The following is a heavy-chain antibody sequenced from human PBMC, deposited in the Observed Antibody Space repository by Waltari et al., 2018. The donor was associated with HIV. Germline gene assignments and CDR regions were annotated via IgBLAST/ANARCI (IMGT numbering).Heavy chain of an antibody. D-gene: IGHD3-10*01. CDR2: VYQSGIT. J-gene: IGHJ4*01. CDR1: GVSISRPLYH. CDR3: ARLPKARGVAVDF. V-gene: IGHV4-39*01. Sequence: QLQLQESGPGLVTPSETLSLTCTVSGVSISRPLYHWGWIRQPPGKGREWIGNVYQSGITYYSPSLKSRVTISLDPPKNQFSLKVTSVAAADTAVYYCARLPKARGVAVDFWGHGTLVTVSS.